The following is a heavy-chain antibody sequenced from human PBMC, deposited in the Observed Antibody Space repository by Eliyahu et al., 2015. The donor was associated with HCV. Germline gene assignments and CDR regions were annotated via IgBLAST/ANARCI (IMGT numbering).Heavy chain of an antibody. CDR3: GRVSGTYNPFDN. Sequence: QVQLVQSGAEVKKTGASVKVSCKXSGYSFTGYYIXWVRQAPGQGXEXVGRINPDSGGTDYAPKFQDRVTMTRDTSITTAYMELTRLTSDDTAVYFCGRVSGTYNPFDNWGQGTLVTVSS. CDR2: INPDSGGT. V-gene: IGHV1-2*06. CDR1: GYSFTGYY. J-gene: IGHJ4*02. D-gene: IGHD1-26*01.